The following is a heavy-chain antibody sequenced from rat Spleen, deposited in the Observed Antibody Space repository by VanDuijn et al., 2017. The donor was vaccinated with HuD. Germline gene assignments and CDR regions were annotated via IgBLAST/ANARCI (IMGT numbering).Heavy chain of an antibody. CDR2: IWSGGST. Sequence: QVQLKESGPGLVQPSQTLSLTCPVSGFSLTTFHVHWVRQPPGKGLEWMGAIWSGGSTDYNSALKSRLTISRDTSKSQVFLKMNSLQTEDTAIYFCTSPFRWFAFWGRGALVTVSS. V-gene: IGHV2-1*01. J-gene: IGHJ3*01. CDR3: TSPFRWFAF. CDR1: GFSLTTFH.